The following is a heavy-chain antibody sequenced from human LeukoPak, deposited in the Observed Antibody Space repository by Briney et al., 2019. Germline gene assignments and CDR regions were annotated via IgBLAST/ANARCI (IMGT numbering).Heavy chain of an antibody. V-gene: IGHV4-34*01. CDR3: ARGCTNGVCYRGWFDY. D-gene: IGHD2-8*01. CDR1: GGSFSGYY. Sequence: ASETLSLTCAVYGGSFSGYYWSWIRQPPGKGLEWIGEINHSGSTNYNPSPKSRVTISVDTSTNQFSLKLSSVTAADTAVYYCARGCTNGVCYRGWFDYWGQGTLVTVSS. CDR2: INHSGST. J-gene: IGHJ4*02.